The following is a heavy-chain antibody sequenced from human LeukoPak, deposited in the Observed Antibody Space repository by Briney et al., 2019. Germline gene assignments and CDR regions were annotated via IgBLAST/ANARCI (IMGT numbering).Heavy chain of an antibody. Sequence: SETLSLTCTVSGGSISSYYWSWIRQPAGKGLEWIGYIYYSGSTNYNPSLKSRVTISVDTSKNQFSLKLSSVTAADTAVYYCARRDSSGYYYWFDPWGQGTLVTVSS. J-gene: IGHJ5*02. CDR3: ARRDSSGYYYWFDP. CDR1: GGSISSYY. D-gene: IGHD3-22*01. V-gene: IGHV4-59*01. CDR2: IYYSGST.